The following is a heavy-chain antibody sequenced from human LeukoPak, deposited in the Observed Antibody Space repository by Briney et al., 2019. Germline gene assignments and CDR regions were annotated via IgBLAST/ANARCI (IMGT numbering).Heavy chain of an antibody. CDR3: ARDWATMVRGVIKHNWFDP. CDR1: GGSISSYY. J-gene: IGHJ5*02. V-gene: IGHV4-59*01. CDR2: VYYSGST. Sequence: SETLSLTCTVSGGSISSYYWSWIRQPPGKGLEWIGYVYYSGSTNYNPSLKSRVTISVDTSKNQFSLKLSSVTAADTAVYYCARDWATMVRGVIKHNWFDPWGQGTLVTVSS. D-gene: IGHD3-10*01.